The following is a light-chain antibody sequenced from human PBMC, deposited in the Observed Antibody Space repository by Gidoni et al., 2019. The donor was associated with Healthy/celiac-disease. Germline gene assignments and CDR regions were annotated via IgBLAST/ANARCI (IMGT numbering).Light chain of an antibody. CDR2: DVS. Sequence: QSALHQPAPVAGSPGQSITISCTGTSSDVGGYNYVSWYQQHPGKAPKLMIYDVSNRPSGVSTRFSGSKSGNTASLTISGLQAEDEADYYCSSYTSSSTLPLYVFGTGTKVTVL. CDR3: SSYTSSSTLPLYV. J-gene: IGLJ1*01. V-gene: IGLV2-14*03. CDR1: SSDVGGYNY.